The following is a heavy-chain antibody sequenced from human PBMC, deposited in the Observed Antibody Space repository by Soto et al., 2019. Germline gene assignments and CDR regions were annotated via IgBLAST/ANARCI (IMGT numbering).Heavy chain of an antibody. D-gene: IGHD6-19*01. V-gene: IGHV5-51*01. CDR1: GYSFTTYW. CDR3: ARHEQFYYYYYSMDV. CDR2: INPGDSDT. J-gene: IGHJ6*02. Sequence: PGESLKISCKASGYSFTTYWIGWVRQMPGKGLEWMGIINPGDSDTRYSPSFQGQVTISADRSTSTAYLQWSSLKASDTAMYYCARHEQFYYYYYSMDVWGQGTTVTVAS.